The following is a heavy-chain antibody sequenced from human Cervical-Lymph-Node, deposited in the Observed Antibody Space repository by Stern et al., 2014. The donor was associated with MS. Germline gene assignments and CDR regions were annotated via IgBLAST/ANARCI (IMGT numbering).Heavy chain of an antibody. CDR3: ARGGAVATSDYYFDY. J-gene: IGHJ4*02. V-gene: IGHV3-30*01. Sequence: MQLVESGGGVVQPGRSLRLSCAASGFTFSYHAMHWVRQAPGKGLEWGAVISYDGSDKNDADSVKGRFTISRDNSRNTLYLQMNSLRVDDTAVYYCARGGAVATSDYYFDYWGQGILVTVSS. CDR1: GFTFSYHA. D-gene: IGHD5-12*01. CDR2: ISYDGSDK.